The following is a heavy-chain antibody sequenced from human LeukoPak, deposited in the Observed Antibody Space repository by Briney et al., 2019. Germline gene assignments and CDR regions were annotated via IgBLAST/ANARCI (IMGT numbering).Heavy chain of an antibody. CDR3: ARDRGGLRWFDL. V-gene: IGHV3-33*01. Sequence: GGSLRLSCAASGFTFRNYGMHWVRQAPGKGLEWVAVIWYDGSNKYYADSVKGRFTIPRDNSKKTLYLQMNSLRAEDTAVYYCARDRGGLRWFDLWGQGTLVTVSS. J-gene: IGHJ5*02. CDR1: GFTFRNYG. CDR2: IWYDGSNK. D-gene: IGHD3-10*01.